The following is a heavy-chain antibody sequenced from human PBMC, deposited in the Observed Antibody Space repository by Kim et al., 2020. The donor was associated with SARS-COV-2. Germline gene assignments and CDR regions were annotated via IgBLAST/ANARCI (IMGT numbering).Heavy chain of an antibody. Sequence: GGSLRLSCAASGFTFNYYDMHWVRQGTGKSLEWVSGIGAAGDTYYPGSVKGRFTISRENAKNSLYLQMNSLRAGDTAVYYCARMKTEYDSGSYNPFHFYYYGMDVWGQGTTVTVS. D-gene: IGHD3-10*01. CDR3: ARMKTEYDSGSYNPFHFYYYGMDV. V-gene: IGHV3-13*01. J-gene: IGHJ6*02. CDR1: GFTFNYYD. CDR2: IGAAGDT.